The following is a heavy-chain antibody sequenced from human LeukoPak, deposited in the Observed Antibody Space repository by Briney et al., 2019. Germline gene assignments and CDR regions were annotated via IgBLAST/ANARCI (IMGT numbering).Heavy chain of an antibody. Sequence: SETLSLTCTVSGDSISGLYWSWIRQPAGKGLQWIGRIYTSGSTNYNPSLKSRVTMSVDRSTNEFSLTVRSVTAADTALYYCARGLPSYGDYVDYYFYMDVWGKGTTVTVSS. J-gene: IGHJ6*03. D-gene: IGHD4-17*01. CDR1: GDSISGLY. V-gene: IGHV4-4*07. CDR3: ARGLPSYGDYVDYYFYMDV. CDR2: IYTSGST.